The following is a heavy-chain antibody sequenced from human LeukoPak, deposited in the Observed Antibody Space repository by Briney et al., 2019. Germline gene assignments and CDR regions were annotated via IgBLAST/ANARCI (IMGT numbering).Heavy chain of an antibody. J-gene: IGHJ5*02. V-gene: IGHV5-51*01. CDR3: ARGVVVPAAKGWFDP. Sequence: GESLQISCKGSGYSFTSYWIGWVRQMPGKGLEWMGIIYPGDSDTRYSPSFQGQVTISADKSISTAYLQWSSLKASDTAMYYCARGVVVPAAKGWFDPWGQGTLVTVSS. D-gene: IGHD2-2*01. CDR1: GYSFTSYW. CDR2: IYPGDSDT.